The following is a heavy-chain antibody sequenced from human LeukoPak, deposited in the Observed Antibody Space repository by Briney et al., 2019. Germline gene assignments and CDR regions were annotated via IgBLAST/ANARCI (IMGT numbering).Heavy chain of an antibody. Sequence: PGGSLRLSCAASGFTFSNAYMNWVRQARGKGLEWVGRIKPKTDGDTTEYAAPVKDRFSISRDDSKSMMYLQMNSLKTEDTAVYYCITPLPYSAQGGQGTLVTVSS. CDR2: IKPKTDGDTT. V-gene: IGHV3-15*07. J-gene: IGHJ4*02. D-gene: IGHD2-21*01. CDR1: GFTFSNAY. CDR3: ITPLPYSAQ.